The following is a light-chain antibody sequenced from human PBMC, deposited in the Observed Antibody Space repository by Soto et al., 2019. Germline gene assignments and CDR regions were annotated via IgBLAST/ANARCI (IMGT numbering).Light chain of an antibody. CDR3: QQYGSSPRT. CDR2: GAS. Sequence: EIVLTQSPGTLSLSPGERATLSRRASQSVSSSYLAWYQQKPGQAPRLLIYGASSRATDIPDRFSGSGSGTDFTLTISRLEPEDFAVYYCQQYGSSPRTFGQGTKVDIK. J-gene: IGKJ1*01. CDR1: QSVSSSY. V-gene: IGKV3-20*01.